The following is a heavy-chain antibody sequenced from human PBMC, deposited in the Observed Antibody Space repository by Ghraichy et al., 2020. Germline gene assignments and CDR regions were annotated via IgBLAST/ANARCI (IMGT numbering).Heavy chain of an antibody. CDR2: VGSTGGDT. CDR3: GGYSRGYYNY. D-gene: IGHD1-26*01. Sequence: SCSASRFTSNSYAVSWVRQAPGKGLEWVSGVGSTGGDTNYADSVRGRFIISRDNSKKTVYLQMNNLRAEDTAVYYCGGYSRGYYNYWGQGTPVTVSS. CDR1: RFTSNSYA. J-gene: IGHJ4*02. V-gene: IGHV3-23*01.